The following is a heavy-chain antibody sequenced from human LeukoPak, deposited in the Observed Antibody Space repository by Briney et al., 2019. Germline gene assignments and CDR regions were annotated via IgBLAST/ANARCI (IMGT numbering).Heavy chain of an antibody. CDR1: GFALSTSGVG. V-gene: IGHV2-5*02. CDR2: IYWDDDK. Sequence: SGPTLVNPTQTLTLTCTFSGFALSTSGVGVGWIRQPPGKALEWLALIYWDDDKRYSPSLKSRLTITKDTSKNQVVLTMTNLDPVDTATYYCARIKIPLTGDAFDFWGQGTMVTVSS. CDR3: ARIKIPLTGDAFDF. D-gene: IGHD7-27*01. J-gene: IGHJ3*01.